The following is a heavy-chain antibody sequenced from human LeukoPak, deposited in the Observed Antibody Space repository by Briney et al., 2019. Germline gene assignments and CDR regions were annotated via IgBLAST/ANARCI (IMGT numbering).Heavy chain of an antibody. CDR3: VRYNWDHSGSDS. Sequence: GESLKISCKAFGYTYTTYWIGWVRQMPGKGLEWMGIIYPDDSDTKYSPSFQGQVTISADKSINTSYLQWRSLKASDTAIYFCVRYNWDHSGSDSWGQGTLVTVSS. D-gene: IGHD1-20*01. CDR1: GYTYTTYW. CDR2: IYPDDSDT. J-gene: IGHJ5*01. V-gene: IGHV5-51*01.